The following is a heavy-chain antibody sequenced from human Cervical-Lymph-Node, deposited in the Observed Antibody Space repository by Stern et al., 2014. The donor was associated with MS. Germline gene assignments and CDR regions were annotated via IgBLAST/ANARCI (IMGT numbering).Heavy chain of an antibody. D-gene: IGHD4-17*01. CDR1: GFTFSYYG. J-gene: IGHJ6*02. V-gene: IGHV3-33*01. Sequence: VQLEESGGGVVQPGRSLRLAWATSGFTFSYYGMAWVRPAPGKGLEWVALLWYEENKTYYTDSVKGRFTISRDTSKNTLYLQMDNLRAEDTAVYYCARDSRDYLNYYGLDVWGQGTTVTVS. CDR3: ARDSRDYLNYYGLDV. CDR2: LWYEENKT.